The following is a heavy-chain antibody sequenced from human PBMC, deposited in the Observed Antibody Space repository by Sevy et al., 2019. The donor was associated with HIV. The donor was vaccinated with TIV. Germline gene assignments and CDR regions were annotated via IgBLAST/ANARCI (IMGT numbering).Heavy chain of an antibody. Sequence: GGSLRLSCAASGFTFSSYAMHWVRQAPGKGLEWVAVISYDGSNKYYADSVKGRFTISRDNSKNTLYLQMNSLRAEDTAGYYCAGVLAAAGTSTAFDIWGQGKMVTVSS. CDR1: GFTFSSYA. CDR3: AGVLAAAGTSTAFDI. D-gene: IGHD6-13*01. CDR2: ISYDGSNK. V-gene: IGHV3-30-3*01. J-gene: IGHJ3*02.